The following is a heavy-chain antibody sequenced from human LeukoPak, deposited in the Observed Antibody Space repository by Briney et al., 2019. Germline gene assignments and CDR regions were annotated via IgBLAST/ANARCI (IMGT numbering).Heavy chain of an antibody. CDR3: ARDVLRGSGYFDY. CDR2: IYYSGST. V-gene: IGHV4-59*01. J-gene: IGHJ4*01. Sequence: SETLALTCTVSGGSISSYYWSWIRQPPGKGLEWIGYIYYSGSTNYNPSLKSRVTISVDTSKNQFSLELSSVTAADTAVYYCARDVLRGSGYFDYWGQGTLVTVSS. CDR1: GGSISSYY. D-gene: IGHD4/OR15-4a*01.